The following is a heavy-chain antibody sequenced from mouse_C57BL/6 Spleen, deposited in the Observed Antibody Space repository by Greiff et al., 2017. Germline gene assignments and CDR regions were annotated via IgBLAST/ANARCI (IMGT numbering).Heavy chain of an antibody. CDR2: IYPGSGST. CDR3: ARAAQATLYYIDY. CDR1: GYTFTSYW. J-gene: IGHJ2*01. V-gene: IGHV1-55*01. Sequence: QVQLQQPGAELVKPGASVKMSCKASGYTFTSYWITWVKQMPGQGLEWIGDIYPGSGSTNYTEKFKSKATLTVDTSSSTAYMQLSSLTSEDSAVYYCARAAQATLYYIDYWGHGTTLTVSS. D-gene: IGHD3-2*02.